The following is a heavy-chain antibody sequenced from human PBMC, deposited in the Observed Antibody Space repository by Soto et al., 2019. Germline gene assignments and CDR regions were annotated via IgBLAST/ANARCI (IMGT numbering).Heavy chain of an antibody. CDR3: ARERLNTGWYGFDH. CDR2: VTNKNGVT. Sequence: ASVKVSFKTSGYPFSNYDFSWVRQAPGQGLEWMGWVTNKNGVTNYAEKFRDRVTMTTDTSTNTIYMELRSLRSDDTAVYFCARERLNTGWYGFDHWGQGTQVTVSS. D-gene: IGHD2-8*02. V-gene: IGHV1-18*04. CDR1: GYPFSNYD. J-gene: IGHJ4*02.